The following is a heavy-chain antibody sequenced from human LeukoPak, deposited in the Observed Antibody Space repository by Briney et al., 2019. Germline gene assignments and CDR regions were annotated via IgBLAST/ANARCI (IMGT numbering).Heavy chain of an antibody. V-gene: IGHV4-39*02. J-gene: IGHJ4*02. D-gene: IGHD6-13*01. CDR2: ISYSGST. Sequence: SPSETLSLTCTVSGGSISTRSYYWGWVRQPPGKGLEYIWSISYSGSTYYIPSLKSLVTISVDTSKNHFSLNLSAVSAADTAVYYCARSSAGVPFDYWGQGTLVTVSS. CDR3: ARSSAGVPFDY. CDR1: GGSISTRSYY.